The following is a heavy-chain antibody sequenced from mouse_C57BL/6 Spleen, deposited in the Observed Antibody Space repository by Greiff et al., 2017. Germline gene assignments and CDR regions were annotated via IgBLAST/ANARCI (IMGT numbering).Heavy chain of an antibody. J-gene: IGHJ4*01. CDR1: GYTFTSYW. D-gene: IGHD2-3*01. CDR2: IYPGSGST. Sequence: QVQLQQPGAELVKPGASVKMSCKASGYTFTSYWITWVKQRPGQGLEWIGDIYPGSGSTNYNETFKSKATLTVDTSSSTAYMQLSSLTSEDSAVYYCAREDDGYQAMDYWGQGTSVTVSS. V-gene: IGHV1-55*01. CDR3: AREDDGYQAMDY.